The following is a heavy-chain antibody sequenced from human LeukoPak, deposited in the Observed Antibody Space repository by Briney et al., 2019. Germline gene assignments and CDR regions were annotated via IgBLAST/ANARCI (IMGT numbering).Heavy chain of an antibody. Sequence: GGSLRLSCAASGFTFSSYSMTWVRQAPGKGLEWVSSISSSSSNIYYTDSLKGRFTISRDNAKNSLYLQMNSLRAEDTAVYYCARVRSGSYSDYWGQGTLVTVSS. CDR3: ARVRSGSYSDY. CDR2: ISSSSSNI. J-gene: IGHJ4*02. D-gene: IGHD1-26*01. CDR1: GFTFSSYS. V-gene: IGHV3-21*01.